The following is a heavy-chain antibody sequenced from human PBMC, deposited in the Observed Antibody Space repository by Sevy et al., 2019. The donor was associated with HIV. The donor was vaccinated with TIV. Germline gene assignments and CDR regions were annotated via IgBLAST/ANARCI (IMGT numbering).Heavy chain of an antibody. CDR2: ISYDGTAK. CDR1: GFSFRTHA. CDR3: AREGGHTSAWTTGNY. D-gene: IGHD6-19*01. Sequence: GGSLRLSCAASGFSFRTHAMHWVRQAPGKGLDWVALISYDGTAKYYADSVKGRFTVSRDDSKNTLYLQMNSLRPEDSAVYYCAREGGHTSAWTTGNYWGQGTQVTVSS. V-gene: IGHV3-30-3*01. J-gene: IGHJ4*02.